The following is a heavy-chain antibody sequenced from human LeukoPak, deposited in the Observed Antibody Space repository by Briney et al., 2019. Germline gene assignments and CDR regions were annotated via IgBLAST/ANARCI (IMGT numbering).Heavy chain of an antibody. CDR1: GYTFTGYY. CDR3: ARDSIAVAGISFDY. D-gene: IGHD6-19*01. J-gene: IGHJ4*02. CDR2: INPNSGGT. Sequence: GASVKVSCKASGYTFTGYYMHWVRQAPGQGLEWMGWINPNSGGTNYAQKFQGRVTMTRDTSISTAYMELSRLRSDDTAVYYCARDSIAVAGISFDYWSQGTLVTVSS. V-gene: IGHV1-2*02.